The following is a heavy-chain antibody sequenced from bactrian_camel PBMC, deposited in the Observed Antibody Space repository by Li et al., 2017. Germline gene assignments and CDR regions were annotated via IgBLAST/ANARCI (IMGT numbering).Heavy chain of an antibody. V-gene: IGHV3S55*01. CDR2: IDSDGDT. CDR1: GYTYDTYC. J-gene: IGHJ4*01. Sequence: HVQLVESGGGSVQAGGSLRLSCAARGYTYDTYCMGWFRRPPGKEREGIAVIDSDGDTAYAESLKGRFTISQDKGKNTVYLLMNSLKPDDSGTYYCAYESGTTPDLCRRRGPGGYFGQGTQVTVS. D-gene: IGHD7*01.